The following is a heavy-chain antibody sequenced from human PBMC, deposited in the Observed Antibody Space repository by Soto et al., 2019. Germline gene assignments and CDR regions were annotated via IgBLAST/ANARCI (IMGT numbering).Heavy chain of an antibody. CDR3: ARDRVMLTFGGASEEWGIDS. V-gene: IGHV4-59*12. CDR1: GDSSSSDY. Sequence: PSETLSLTCTVSGDSSSSDYWSWVRPPPGKGLEWIGYIYYNGGTNYNPSLKSRVTISIDRSKRQVSLNLSSVTAADTAVYYCARDRVMLTFGGASEEWGIDSWGPGTLVTVSS. CDR2: IYYNGGT. D-gene: IGHD3-16*01. J-gene: IGHJ4*02.